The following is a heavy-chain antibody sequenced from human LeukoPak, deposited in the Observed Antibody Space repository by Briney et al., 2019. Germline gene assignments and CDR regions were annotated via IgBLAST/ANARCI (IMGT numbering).Heavy chain of an antibody. Sequence: SETLSLTCTVSDGSISRSSYYWGWIRQPPGKGLEWIGEINHSGSTNYNPSLKSRVTISVDTSKNQFSLKLSSVTAADTAVYYCARVPRRAYSSSWYFWFDPWGQGTLVTVSS. D-gene: IGHD6-13*01. J-gene: IGHJ5*02. CDR3: ARVPRRAYSSSWYFWFDP. V-gene: IGHV4-39*07. CDR2: INHSGST. CDR1: DGSISRSSYY.